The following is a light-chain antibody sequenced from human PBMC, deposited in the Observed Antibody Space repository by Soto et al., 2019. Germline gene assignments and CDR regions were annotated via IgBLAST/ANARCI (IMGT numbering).Light chain of an antibody. J-gene: IGLJ1*01. CDR1: SSDVGAYDY. CDR2: EVS. V-gene: IGLV2-14*03. Sequence: SELTQPSSVSRSPGRSITIYNTRTSSDVGAYDYVSWYQQHPDKAPKLMIYEVSNRPSGVSNRFSGSKSVNTATLTISGLQAEDEADYYCSSYTSSSTRVFGTGTKVTVL. CDR3: SSYTSSSTRV.